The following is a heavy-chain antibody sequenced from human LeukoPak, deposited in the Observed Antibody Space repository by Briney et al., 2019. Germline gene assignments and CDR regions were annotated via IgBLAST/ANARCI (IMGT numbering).Heavy chain of an antibody. J-gene: IGHJ4*02. CDR1: VGSISSYY. Sequence: SETLSLTCTVSVGSISSYYWSWIRQPPGKGLEWIGYIYYSGSTNYNPSLKSRVTISVDTSKNQFSLKLSSVTAADTAVYYCARAQYGDYEDYWGQGTLVTVSS. D-gene: IGHD4-17*01. CDR3: ARAQYGDYEDY. CDR2: IYYSGST. V-gene: IGHV4-59*01.